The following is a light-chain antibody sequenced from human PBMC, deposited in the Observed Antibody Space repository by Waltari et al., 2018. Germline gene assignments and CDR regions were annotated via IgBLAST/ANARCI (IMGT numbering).Light chain of an antibody. Sequence: QSALTQHASVSGSPGQSITISCTGPISDVGGYNYVSWYQQHPGKAPKLMIYEVSNRPSGVSNRFSGSKSGNTASLTISGLQAEDEADYYCSSYTSSSTLVFGGGTKLTVL. V-gene: IGLV2-14*01. CDR2: EVS. CDR1: ISDVGGYNY. CDR3: SSYTSSSTLV. J-gene: IGLJ2*01.